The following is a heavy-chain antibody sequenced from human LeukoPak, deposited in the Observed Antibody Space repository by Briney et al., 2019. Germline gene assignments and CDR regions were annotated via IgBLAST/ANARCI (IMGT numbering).Heavy chain of an antibody. CDR2: IYYSGST. J-gene: IGHJ4*02. V-gene: IGHV4-59*01. D-gene: IGHD6-13*01. Sequence: PSETLSLTCTVSGGSISSYYWSWIRQPPGEGLEWIGYIYYSGSTNYNPSLKSRVTISVDTSKNQFSLKLSSVTAADTAVYYCASWIAAAGTLDYWGQGTLVTVSS. CDR1: GGSISSYY. CDR3: ASWIAAAGTLDY.